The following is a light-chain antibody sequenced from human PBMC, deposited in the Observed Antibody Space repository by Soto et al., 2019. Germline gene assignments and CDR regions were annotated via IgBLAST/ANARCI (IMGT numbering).Light chain of an antibody. CDR3: QQYNNWPRT. CDR1: QSVSSD. V-gene: IGKV3-15*01. J-gene: IGKJ1*01. Sequence: EIVMTQSPASLSVSPGERATLSCRASQSVSSDLAWYHQKPGQAPRLLIYGASTRATGIPARFSGSGSGTEFTLTINSLQSEDFAVYYCQQYNNWPRTCGQVTKVDIK. CDR2: GAS.